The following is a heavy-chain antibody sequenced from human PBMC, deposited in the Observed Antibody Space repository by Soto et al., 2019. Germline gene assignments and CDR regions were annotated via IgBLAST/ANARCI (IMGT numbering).Heavy chain of an antibody. V-gene: IGHV3-30*18. J-gene: IGHJ4*02. CDR1: GFTFSSDG. CDR3: AKANAHIPFYS. D-gene: IGHD2-21*01. CDR2: ISYDGSSQ. Sequence: QVQLVESGGGVVQPGRSLRLSCAASGFTFSSDGMHWVRQAPGKGLEWVAVISYDGSSQYYAVSVQGRFAISRDNSKNTLYLQMNSLRPQDTALYYCAKANAHIPFYSWGQGTLVTVSS.